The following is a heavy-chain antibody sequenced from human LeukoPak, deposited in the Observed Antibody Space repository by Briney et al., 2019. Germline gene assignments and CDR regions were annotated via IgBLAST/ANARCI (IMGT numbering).Heavy chain of an antibody. CDR2: ISGSGGST. CDR3: AKRETYYYDSSGYWLDY. Sequence: PGGSLRLSCAASGFTFSSYAMSWVRQAPGKGLDWVSAISGSGGSTYYADSVKGRFTISRGNSKNTLYLQMNSLRAEDTAVYYCAKRETYYYDSSGYWLDYWGQGTLVTVSS. J-gene: IGHJ4*02. CDR1: GFTFSSYA. V-gene: IGHV3-23*01. D-gene: IGHD3-22*01.